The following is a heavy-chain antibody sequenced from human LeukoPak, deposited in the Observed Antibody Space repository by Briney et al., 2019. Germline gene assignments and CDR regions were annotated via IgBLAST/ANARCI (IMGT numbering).Heavy chain of an antibody. CDR1: GGTFSSYA. CDR3: AREGESYYDILTGYPYYFDY. CDR2: ISAYNGNT. V-gene: IGHV1-18*01. Sequence: RASVKVSCKASGGTFSSYAISWVRQAPGQGLEWMGWISAYNGNTNYAQKLQGRVTMTTDTSTSTAYMELRSLRSDDTAVYYCAREGESYYDILTGYPYYFDYWGQGTLVTVSS. D-gene: IGHD3-9*01. J-gene: IGHJ4*02.